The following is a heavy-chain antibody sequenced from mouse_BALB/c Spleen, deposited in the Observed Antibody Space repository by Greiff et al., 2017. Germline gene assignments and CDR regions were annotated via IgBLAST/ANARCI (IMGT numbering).Heavy chain of an antibody. Sequence: VQLQQSGAELVRPGALVKLSCKASGFNIKDYYMHWVKQRPEQGLEWIGWIDPENGNTIYDPKFQGKASITADTSSNTAYLQLSSLTSEDTAVYYCARGWELLWTYWGQGTLVTVSA. CDR3: ARGWELLWTY. CDR1: GFNIKDYY. CDR2: IDPENGNT. D-gene: IGHD2-1*01. V-gene: IGHV14-1*02. J-gene: IGHJ3*01.